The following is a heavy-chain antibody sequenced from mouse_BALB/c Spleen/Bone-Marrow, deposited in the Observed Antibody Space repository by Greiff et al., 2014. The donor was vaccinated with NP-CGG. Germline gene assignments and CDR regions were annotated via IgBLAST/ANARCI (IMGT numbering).Heavy chain of an antibody. CDR2: ISSYYGNT. V-gene: IGHV1-67*01. Sequence: VQLQQSGPELVRPGVSVKISCKGSGYTFTDYAMHWVKQSHAKSLEWIGVISSYYGNTDYNQKFKDKATMTVDKSSSTAYMELARLTCEDSAIYYCARRGLYGSTYERTAMDYWGQGTSVTVSS. D-gene: IGHD1-1*01. CDR1: GYTFTDYA. CDR3: ARRGLYGSTYERTAMDY. J-gene: IGHJ4*01.